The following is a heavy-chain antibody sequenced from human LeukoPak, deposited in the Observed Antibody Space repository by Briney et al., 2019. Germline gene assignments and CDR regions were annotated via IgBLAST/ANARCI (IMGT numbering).Heavy chain of an antibody. CDR1: GFTFSSYA. J-gene: IGHJ4*02. D-gene: IGHD6-19*01. V-gene: IGHV3-23*01. CDR3: AKKYGVTVYGSGLNYFDY. Sequence: GGSLRLSCAASGFTFSSYAISWVRQAPGKSLEWVSGIGGSGSRTYYADSVKGRSTISRDNSKNTLYLQMNSLRAEDTAIYYCAKKYGVTVYGSGLNYFDYWGQGTLVTVSS. CDR2: IGGSGSRT.